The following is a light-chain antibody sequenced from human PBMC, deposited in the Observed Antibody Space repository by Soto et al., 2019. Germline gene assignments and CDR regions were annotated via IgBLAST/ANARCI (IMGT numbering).Light chain of an antibody. Sequence: EIVLTQSPGTLSLSPGERATLSCRASQSVNSNHLAWYQQKPGQAPRLLIYGASSRATGIPDRFSGSGSGTDFTLTISRLEPEDFAVYYCQHYGSSPRPFGQGTKVDIK. V-gene: IGKV3-20*01. CDR2: GAS. CDR3: QHYGSSPRP. J-gene: IGKJ1*01. CDR1: QSVNSNH.